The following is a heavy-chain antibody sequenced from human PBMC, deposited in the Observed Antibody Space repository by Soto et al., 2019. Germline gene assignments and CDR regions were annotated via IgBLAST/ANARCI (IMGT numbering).Heavy chain of an antibody. Sequence: PGESLKISCKGSGYSFTSYWFGWVRQMPGKGLEWMGIIYPGDSDTRYSPSFQGQVTISADKSISTAYLQWSSLKASDTAMYYCARSGGVVVPAAIPYYYMDVWGKGTTVTAP. D-gene: IGHD2-2*01. CDR3: ARSGGVVVPAAIPYYYMDV. CDR1: GYSFTSYW. CDR2: IYPGDSDT. J-gene: IGHJ6*03. V-gene: IGHV5-51*01.